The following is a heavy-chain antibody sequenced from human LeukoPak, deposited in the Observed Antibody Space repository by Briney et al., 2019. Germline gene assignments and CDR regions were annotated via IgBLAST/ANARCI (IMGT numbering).Heavy chain of an antibody. V-gene: IGHV4-39*01. CDR1: GGSISSSSYY. CDR3: AWTNYYDSSGYYIAPPYYFDY. D-gene: IGHD3-22*01. Sequence: SETLSLTCTVSGGSISSSSYYWDWIRQPPGKGLEWIGSIYYSGSTYYNPSLKSRVTISVDTSKNQFSLKLSSVTAADTAVYYCAWTNYYDSSGYYIAPPYYFDYWGQGTLVTVSS. CDR2: IYYSGST. J-gene: IGHJ4*02.